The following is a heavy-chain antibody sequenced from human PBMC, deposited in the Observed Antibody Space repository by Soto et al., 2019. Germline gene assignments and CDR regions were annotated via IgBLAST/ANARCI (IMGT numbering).Heavy chain of an antibody. CDR3: GTMPIVVEPAPMDV. CDR1: GGSISSGDYY. CDR2: IYYSGST. V-gene: IGHV4-30-4*01. D-gene: IGHD2-2*01. Sequence: SETLSLTCTVSGGSISSGDYYWSWIRQPPGKGLEWIGYIYYSGSTSYNASLKSRTSISADPSNNQFSLKLHSLTAADTAVYFCGTMPIVVEPAPMDVWGHGTSVTVSS. J-gene: IGHJ6*02.